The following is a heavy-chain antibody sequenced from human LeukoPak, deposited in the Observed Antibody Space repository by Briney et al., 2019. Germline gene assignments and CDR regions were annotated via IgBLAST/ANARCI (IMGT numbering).Heavy chain of an antibody. CDR1: GGSISSSSYY. V-gene: IGHV4-39*07. CDR2: IYYSGST. D-gene: IGHD3-22*01. Sequence: SETLSLTCTVSGGSISSSSYYWGWIRQPPGKGLEWIGSIYYSGSTYYNPSLKSRVTISVDTSKNQFSLKLSSVTAADTAVYYCARARGTYYYDSSGYYDYWGQGTLVTVSS. J-gene: IGHJ4*02. CDR3: ARARGTYYYDSSGYYDY.